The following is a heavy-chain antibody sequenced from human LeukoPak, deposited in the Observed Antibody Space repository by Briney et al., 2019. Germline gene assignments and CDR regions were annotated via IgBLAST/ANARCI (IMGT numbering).Heavy chain of an antibody. Sequence: PGGSLRLSCAASGFTFSSYAMSWVRQAPGKGLEWVSAISGSGGSTYYADSAKGRFTISRDNSKNTLYLQMNSLRAEDTAVYYCATSFSGSFDYWGQGTLVTVSS. CDR1: GFTFSSYA. D-gene: IGHD1-26*01. J-gene: IGHJ4*02. CDR2: ISGSGGST. V-gene: IGHV3-23*01. CDR3: ATSFSGSFDY.